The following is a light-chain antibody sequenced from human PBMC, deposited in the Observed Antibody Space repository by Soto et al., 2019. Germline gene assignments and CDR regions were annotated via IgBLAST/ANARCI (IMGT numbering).Light chain of an antibody. CDR2: SNN. J-gene: IGLJ1*01. V-gene: IGLV1-44*01. CDR3: AAWDDSLNGYV. CDR1: SSNIGSNT. Sequence: QSVLTQPPSASGTPGRRVTIPCSGGSSNIGSNTVNWYQQLPGTAPKLLIYSNNQRPSGVPDRFSGSKSGTSASLAISGLQSEDEADYYCAAWDDSLNGYVFGTGTKVTVL.